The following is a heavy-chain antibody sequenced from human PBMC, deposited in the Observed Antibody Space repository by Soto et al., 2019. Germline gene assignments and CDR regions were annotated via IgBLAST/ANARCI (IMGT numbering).Heavy chain of an antibody. J-gene: IGHJ4*02. CDR3: ARGWVGTGSHYFRF. V-gene: IGHV4-34*01. CDR1: GESCSGYD. CDR2: INRSRRT. D-gene: IGHD3-9*01. Sequence: WKNLALACAAWGESCSGYDWSWHGHPPGKWLEWIGEINRSRRTNHNPSLKSRVTISVDTSKNQFSLKLNSVTAADTAVYYCARGWVGTGSHYFRFWGQGTLVTVSS.